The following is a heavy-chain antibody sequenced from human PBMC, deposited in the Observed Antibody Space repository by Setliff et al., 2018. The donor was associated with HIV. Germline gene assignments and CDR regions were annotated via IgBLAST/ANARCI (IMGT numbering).Heavy chain of an antibody. CDR2: VTPDGGDK. J-gene: IGHJ4*02. V-gene: IGHV3-7*01. Sequence: PGGSLRLSCAASGLTFSSYGMHWVRQAPGKGLEWVASVTPDGGDKYYADSMRGRFTISRDNGKNAVYLQMNSLTAEDTALYYCVRDLARVIAHWGQGTLVTVSS. CDR3: VRDLARVIAH. D-gene: IGHD2-21*01. CDR1: GLTFSSYG.